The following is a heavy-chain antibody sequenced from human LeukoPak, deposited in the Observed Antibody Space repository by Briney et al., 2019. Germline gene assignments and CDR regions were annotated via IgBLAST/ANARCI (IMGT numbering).Heavy chain of an antibody. J-gene: IGHJ4*02. CDR3: VSLLDDY. V-gene: IGHV3-64D*09. CDR1: GFTFSSCS. Sequence: GGSLRLSCSASGFTFSSCSMHWVRQAPGKGLDYVSGISSNGGSTDYADSMKGRFTISRDNSKNTLYLQMSSLRVEDTAVYYRVSLLDDYWGQGTLVTVSS. CDR2: ISSNGGST.